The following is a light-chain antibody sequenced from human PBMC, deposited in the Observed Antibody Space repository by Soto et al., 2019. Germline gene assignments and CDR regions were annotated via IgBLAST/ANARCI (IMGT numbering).Light chain of an antibody. V-gene: IGKV1-39*01. CDR3: QQSYTTPLT. J-gene: IGKJ4*01. CDR1: QNINNY. Sequence: DVQVTQSPSSLSASVSDRVTITCRASQNINNYLNWYQQKPGKAPKLLISVESNLQSWVPSRFSGRGSATEFTLTISSLQPEDFATYYCQQSYTTPLTFGAGTKVDIK. CDR2: VES.